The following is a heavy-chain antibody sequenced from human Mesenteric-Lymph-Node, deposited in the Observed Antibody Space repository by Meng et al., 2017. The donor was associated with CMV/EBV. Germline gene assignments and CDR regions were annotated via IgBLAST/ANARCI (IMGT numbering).Heavy chain of an antibody. CDR2: ISYKGST. V-gene: IGHV4-59*08. CDR1: GGSITSYY. D-gene: IGHD3-22*01. Sequence: SGGSITSYYWSWIRQPPGKGGLECIGYISYKGSTNYNPSLRSRVTISRDTSKNQFSLRLNSVTAADTAVYYCARLRDSAGYHSTDFDYWGQGTLVTVSS. J-gene: IGHJ4*02. CDR3: ARLRDSAGYHSTDFDY.